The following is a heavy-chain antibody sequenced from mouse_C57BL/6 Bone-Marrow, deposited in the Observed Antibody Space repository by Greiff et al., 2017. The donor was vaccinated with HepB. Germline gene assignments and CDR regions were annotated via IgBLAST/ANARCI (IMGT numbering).Heavy chain of an antibody. V-gene: IGHV1-50*01. D-gene: IGHD3-3*01. CDR2: IDPSDSYT. CDR1: GYTFTSYW. CDR3: ATSWDNYFDY. J-gene: IGHJ1*03. Sequence: QVQLQQPGAELVKPGASVKLSCKASGYTFTSYWMQWVKQRPGQGLEWIGEIDPSDSYTNYNQKFKGKATLTVDTSSSTAYMQLSSLTSEDSAVYYCATSWDNYFDYWGTGTTVTVSS.